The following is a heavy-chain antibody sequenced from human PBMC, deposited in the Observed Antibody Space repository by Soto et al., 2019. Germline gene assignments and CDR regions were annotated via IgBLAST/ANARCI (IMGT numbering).Heavy chain of an antibody. V-gene: IGHV3-9*01. CDR2: INWNSGIK. CDR1: GFTFDDYA. D-gene: IGHD3-22*01. J-gene: IGHJ4*02. CDR3: AKGGGYYYDRSGSQGIEY. Sequence: EVQLVESGGGLVQPGRSLRLSCAASGFTFDDYAMHWVRQAPGKGLEWVSGINWNSGIKGYADSVKGRFTISRDNAKNSLYLQMNSLRAADTALYYCAKGGGYYYDRSGSQGIEYWGQGTLVTVSS.